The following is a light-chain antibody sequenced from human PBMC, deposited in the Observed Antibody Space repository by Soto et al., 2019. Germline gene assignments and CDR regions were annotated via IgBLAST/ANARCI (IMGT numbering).Light chain of an antibody. CDR3: SSYTSSSTL. J-gene: IGLJ1*01. CDR1: SSDVGSYNY. CDR2: EVS. V-gene: IGLV2-14*01. Sequence: QSVLTQPASVSGSPGRSITISCTGTSSDVGSYNYGSWYQQHPGKAPKLMIYEVSDRPSGISSRFSGSKSGNTASLTISGLQTEDEADYYCSSYTSSSTLFGTGTKVTVL.